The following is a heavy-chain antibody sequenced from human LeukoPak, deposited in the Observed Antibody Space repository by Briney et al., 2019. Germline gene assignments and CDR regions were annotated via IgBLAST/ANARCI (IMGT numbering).Heavy chain of an antibody. CDR1: GFPFSSYA. CDR3: ARPQSTGYSGEYAFDI. V-gene: IGHV3-30*03. D-gene: IGHD5-12*01. CDR2: ISYDGSDE. J-gene: IGHJ3*02. Sequence: GGSLRLSCAASGFPFSSYAIHWVRQAPGKGLEWVAVISYDGSDENYADSVKGRFTISRDNSMNTLYLQMKSLTVKDTAVYYCARPQSTGYSGEYAFDIWGQGTMVSVSS.